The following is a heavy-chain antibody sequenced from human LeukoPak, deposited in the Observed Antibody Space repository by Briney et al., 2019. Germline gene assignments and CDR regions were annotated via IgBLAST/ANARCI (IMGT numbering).Heavy chain of an antibody. CDR2: IHLSGNT. D-gene: IGHD3-10*01. J-gene: IGHJ4*02. CDR3: ARYYYYGSGTTWGEFDY. V-gene: IGHV4-4*07. CDR1: GGSISTFY. Sequence: SETLSLTCTVSGGSISTFYWNWIRQAAGKRLEWVGRIHLSGNTNYNPSLKSRVTISVDTSKNQFSLKLSSVTAAGTAVYYCARYYYYGSGTTWGEFDYWGQGTLVTVSS.